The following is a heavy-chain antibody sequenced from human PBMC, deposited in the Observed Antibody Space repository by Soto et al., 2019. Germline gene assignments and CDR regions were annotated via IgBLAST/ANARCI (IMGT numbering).Heavy chain of an antibody. V-gene: IGHV3-21*01. CDR1: GFTFSSYS. J-gene: IGHJ4*02. CDR3: ARDALTVPFDY. D-gene: IGHD2-8*01. Sequence: GGSLRLSCAASGFTFSSYSMNWVRQAPGKGLEWVSSISSRSSYIYYADSVKGRFTISRDNAKNSLYLQMNSLRAEDTAVYYCARDALTVPFDYWGQGTLVTVSS. CDR2: ISSRSSYI.